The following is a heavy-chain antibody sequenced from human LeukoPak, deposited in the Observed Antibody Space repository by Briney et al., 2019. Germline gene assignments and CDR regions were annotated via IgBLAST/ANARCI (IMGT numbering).Heavy chain of an antibody. J-gene: IGHJ6*03. CDR1: GYTFTGYY. Sequence: ASVKVSCKASGYTFTGYYMHWVRQAPGQGLEWMGWMNPNSGNTGYAQKFQGRVTITRNTSISTAYMELSSLRSEDTAVYYCARGLKVRGVIRVFANYYYYMDVWGKGTTVTVSS. CDR3: ARGLKVRGVIRVFANYYYYMDV. D-gene: IGHD3-10*01. V-gene: IGHV1-8*03. CDR2: MNPNSGNT.